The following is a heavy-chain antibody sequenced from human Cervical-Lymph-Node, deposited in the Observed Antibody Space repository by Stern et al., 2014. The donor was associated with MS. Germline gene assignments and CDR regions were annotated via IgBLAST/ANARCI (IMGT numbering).Heavy chain of an antibody. Sequence: QVQLVQSGAEVKKPGASVKVSCKASGYTFTGYYMHWVRQAPGQGLEWMGRINPNSGGTNYAQKFQGRVTMTRDTSISTAYMELSRLRSDDTAVYYCARDDYSNYYYYYGMDVWGQGTTVTVSS. CDR1: GYTFTGYY. CDR3: ARDDYSNYYYYYGMDV. CDR2: INPNSGGT. J-gene: IGHJ6*02. D-gene: IGHD4-11*01. V-gene: IGHV1-2*06.